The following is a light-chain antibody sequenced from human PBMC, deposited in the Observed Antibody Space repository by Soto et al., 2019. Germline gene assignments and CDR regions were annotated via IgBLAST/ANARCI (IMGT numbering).Light chain of an antibody. CDR1: SGSVSTSYY. CDR2: STN. J-gene: IGLJ2*01. Sequence: QAVVTQEPSFSVSPGGTVTLTCGLSSGSVSTSYYPSWYQQTPGQAPRTLIYSTNTRSSGVPDRFSGSILGNKAALTITGAQADDESDYYCVLYMGSGIHVVFGAGTKLTVL. CDR3: VLYMGSGIHVV. V-gene: IGLV8-61*01.